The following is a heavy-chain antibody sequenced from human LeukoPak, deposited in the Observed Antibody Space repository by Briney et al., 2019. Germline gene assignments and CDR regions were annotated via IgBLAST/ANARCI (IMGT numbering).Heavy chain of an antibody. CDR2: ISAYNGNT. V-gene: IGHV1-18*01. CDR3: ARAQTKRLGRGYFDY. Sequence: ASVKVSCKASGYTFTSYGISWVRQAPGQGLEWMGWISAYNGNTNYAQKLQGRVTMTTDTSTSTAYMELRSLRSDDTAVYYCARAQTKRLGRGYFDYWGQGTLVTVSS. CDR1: GYTFTSYG. J-gene: IGHJ4*02. D-gene: IGHD6-19*01.